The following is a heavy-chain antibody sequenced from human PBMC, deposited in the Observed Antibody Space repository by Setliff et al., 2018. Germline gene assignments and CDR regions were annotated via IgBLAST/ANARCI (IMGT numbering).Heavy chain of an antibody. D-gene: IGHD2-8*01. CDR1: GGSINNGSYY. CDR3: AREDGPNYYYYYMDI. Sequence: PSETLSLTCTVSGGSINNGSYYWSWIRQPAGKGLEWIGHIQTSGTTNYNPSLKSRVTISVDTSKNQFSLKLSAVTAADTAVYFCAREDGPNYYYYYMDIWGKGTTVTVSS. V-gene: IGHV4-61*09. J-gene: IGHJ6*03. CDR2: IQTSGTT.